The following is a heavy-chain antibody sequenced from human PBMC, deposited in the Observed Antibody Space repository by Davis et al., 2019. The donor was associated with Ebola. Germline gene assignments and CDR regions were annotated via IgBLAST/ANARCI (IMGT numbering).Heavy chain of an antibody. CDR1: GFTFDDHA. D-gene: IGHD5-18*01. Sequence: GESLKLSCAASGFTFDDHAMSWVRQAPGKALEWVSLISGNGYGTEYGDSVKGRFTISRDNSKNFLYLQVNDLRPEDTALDFCAKTRGYRLYYFEYWGQGTLVTGSS. J-gene: IGHJ4*02. CDR2: ISGNGYGT. CDR3: AKTRGYRLYYFEY. V-gene: IGHV3-43*02.